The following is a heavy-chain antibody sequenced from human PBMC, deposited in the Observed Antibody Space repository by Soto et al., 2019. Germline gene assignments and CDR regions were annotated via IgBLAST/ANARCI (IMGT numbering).Heavy chain of an antibody. J-gene: IGHJ6*03. D-gene: IGHD6-13*01. CDR3: AREGMDLPGGYYSYYFYMDV. V-gene: IGHV1-18*01. CDR2: ISAYNGNT. Sequence: ASVKVSCKASGYTFTSYGISWVRQAPGQGLEWMGWISAYNGNTNYAQKLQGRVTMTTDTSTSTAYMELRSLRSDDTAVYYCAREGMDLPGGYYSYYFYMDVWGKGTTVTVSS. CDR1: GYTFTSYG.